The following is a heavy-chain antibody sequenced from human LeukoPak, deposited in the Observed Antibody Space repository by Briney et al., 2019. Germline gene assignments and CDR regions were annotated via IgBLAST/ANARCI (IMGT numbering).Heavy chain of an antibody. V-gene: IGHV1-2*02. CDR2: INPNSGGT. J-gene: IGHJ4*02. D-gene: IGHD5-24*01. CDR3: ARAEMATYPYFDY. CDR1: GYTFTGYY. Sequence: GASVKVSCKASGYTFTGYYMHWVRQAPGQGLEWMGWINPNSGGTNYAQKFQGRVTMTRDTSISTAYMELSRLGSDDTAVYYCARAEMATYPYFDYWGQGTLVTVSS.